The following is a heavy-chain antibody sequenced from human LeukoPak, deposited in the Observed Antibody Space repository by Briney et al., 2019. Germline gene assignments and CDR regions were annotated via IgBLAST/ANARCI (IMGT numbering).Heavy chain of an antibody. J-gene: IGHJ5*02. V-gene: IGHV4-30-4*08. Sequence: SQTLSLTCTVSGGSISSGGYYWSWIRQHPGKGLEWIGYIYYSGSTYYNPSLRSRVTISVDTSKNQLSLKLSPVTAADTAVYYCARPYYYDSRIDPWGQGILVTVSS. CDR2: IYYSGST. CDR1: GGSISSGGYY. D-gene: IGHD3-22*01. CDR3: ARPYYYDSRIDP.